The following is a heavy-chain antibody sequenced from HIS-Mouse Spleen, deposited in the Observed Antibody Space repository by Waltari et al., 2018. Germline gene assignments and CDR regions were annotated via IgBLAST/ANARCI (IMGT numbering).Heavy chain of an antibody. CDR2: IIPVLGIA. Sequence: QVQLVQSGAEVKKPGSSVTVSCKASGGTFSSYAISWVRQAPGQGLEWMGRIIPVLGIANYAQKFQGRVTITADKSTSTAYMELSSLRSEDTAVYYCARDHSSSSRAFDIWGQGTMVTVSS. D-gene: IGHD6-6*01. J-gene: IGHJ3*02. CDR3: ARDHSSSSRAFDI. V-gene: IGHV1-69*04. CDR1: GGTFSSYA.